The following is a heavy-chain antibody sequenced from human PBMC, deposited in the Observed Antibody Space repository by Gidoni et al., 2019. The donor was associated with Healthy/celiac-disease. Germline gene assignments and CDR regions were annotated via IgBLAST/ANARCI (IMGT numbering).Heavy chain of an antibody. D-gene: IGHD6-19*01. CDR2: ISYDGINE. Sequence: QVQLVESGGGVVQPGRSLRLSCAAAGFTFSSYTMHWVRQSPGKGLEWVTLISYDGINEYYADSVKGRFTISRDNSKNTLYLQMNSLRAEDTAVYYCARSLTFGWYYFDYWGQGTLVTVSS. CDR3: ARSLTFGWYYFDY. V-gene: IGHV3-30*01. CDR1: GFTFSSYT. J-gene: IGHJ4*02.